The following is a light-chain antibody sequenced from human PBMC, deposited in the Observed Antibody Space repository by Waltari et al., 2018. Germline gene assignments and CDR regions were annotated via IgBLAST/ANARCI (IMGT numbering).Light chain of an antibody. CDR3: QQGYSYPLT. CDR2: RAS. CDR1: QGIGNN. V-gene: IGKV1-NL1*01. Sequence: DIQMTQSPSSLSASVGDTVTITCQASQGIGNNLNWYQQKPGKAPKLLIYRASSLQSGIPSRFSGSGSGTGFTLTISSLQPEDFATYYCQQGYSYPLTFGGGTKVEIK. J-gene: IGKJ4*01.